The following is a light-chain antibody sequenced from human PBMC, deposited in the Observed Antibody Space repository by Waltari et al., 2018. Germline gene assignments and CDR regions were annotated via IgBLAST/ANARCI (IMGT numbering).Light chain of an antibody. J-gene: IGLJ2*01. CDR2: YVT. CDR1: SSDVGGYNY. V-gene: IGLV2-11*01. CDR3: CSYAGP. Sequence: QSALTQPRSVSGSPGQSVAISCTGTSSDVGGYNYVSCYPQHPGKAPKLMSYYVTNRPSGVPDRFAGSKSGNTASLTSSGLQADDEADYYCCSYAGPFGGGTKLTVL.